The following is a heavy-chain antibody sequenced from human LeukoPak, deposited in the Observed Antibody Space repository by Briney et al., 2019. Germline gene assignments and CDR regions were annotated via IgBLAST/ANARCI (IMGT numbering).Heavy chain of an antibody. V-gene: IGHV3-7*01. CDR1: GFTFTWHW. CDR2: IKEDGSEK. J-gene: IGHJ4*02. Sequence: AGESLRLSCAASGFTFTWHWMSWVRQAPGKGLEWVANIKEDGSEKNYVYPVKGRFTISKDNAKHSLYLEMNGLAADDTAVYYCTRAMITSRGLLVPFGYWGQGTLVTVSS. D-gene: IGHD3-16*02. CDR3: TRAMITSRGLLVPFGY.